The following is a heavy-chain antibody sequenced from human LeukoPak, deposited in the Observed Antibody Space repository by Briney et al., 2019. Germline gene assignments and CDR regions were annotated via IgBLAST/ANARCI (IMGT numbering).Heavy chain of an antibody. D-gene: IGHD6-19*01. CDR2: IYYSGST. CDR3: ARQGYSSGWSRGGYFDY. J-gene: IGHJ4*02. CDR1: GGSISSSSYY. V-gene: IGHV4-39*01. Sequence: PSETLSLTCTVSGGSISSSSYYWGWIRQPPGKGLEWIGSIYYSGSTYYNPSLKSRVTISVDTSKNQFSLKLSSVTAADTAVYYCARQGYSSGWSRGGYFDYWGQGTLVTVSS.